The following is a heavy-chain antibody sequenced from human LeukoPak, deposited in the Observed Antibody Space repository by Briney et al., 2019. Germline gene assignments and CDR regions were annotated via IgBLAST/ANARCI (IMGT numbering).Heavy chain of an antibody. Sequence: GGSLRLSCAASGFTFSDYCMSWIRQAPGKGLEWGSYISSIGSTIYYADSVKGRFTISRDNAKNALYLQMNSLRAEDTAVYYCARDYGAAAANWFDPWGQGTLVSVSS. CDR1: GFTFSDYC. D-gene: IGHD6-13*01. CDR3: ARDYGAAAANWFDP. J-gene: IGHJ5*02. V-gene: IGHV3-11*01. CDR2: ISSIGSTI.